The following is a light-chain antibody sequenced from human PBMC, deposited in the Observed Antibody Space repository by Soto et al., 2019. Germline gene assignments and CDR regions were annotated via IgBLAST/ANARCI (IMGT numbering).Light chain of an antibody. J-gene: IGLJ3*02. Sequence: QSVLTQPPSVSGAPGQRVTISCTGSSSNIGAGYDVHWYQQLPGTAPKLLIYGNSNRPSGVPDRFSGSKSGTSASLAITGLQAEDEADYYCQSYDSSRWGVFGGGTKLTVL. V-gene: IGLV1-40*01. CDR2: GNS. CDR1: SSNIGAGYD. CDR3: QSYDSSRWGV.